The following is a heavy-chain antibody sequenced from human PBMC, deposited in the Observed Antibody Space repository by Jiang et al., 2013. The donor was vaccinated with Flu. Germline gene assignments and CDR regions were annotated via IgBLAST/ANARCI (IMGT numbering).Heavy chain of an antibody. V-gene: IGHV5-51*01. J-gene: IGHJ4*02. Sequence: DTRYSPSFQGQVTISADKSISTAYLQWSSLKASDTAMYYCVYSGSYYFDYWGQGTLVTVSS. CDR2: DT. CDR3: VYSGSYYFDY. D-gene: IGHD1-26*01.